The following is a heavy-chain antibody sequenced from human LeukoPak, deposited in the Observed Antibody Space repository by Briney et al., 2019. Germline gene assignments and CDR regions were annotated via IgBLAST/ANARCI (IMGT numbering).Heavy chain of an antibody. CDR2: ISGSGNRT. CDR3: AKIAAAGGY. Sequence: PGGSLRLSCAVSGFTFSSYAISWVRQAPGKGLEWVSTISGSGNRTYYANSVKGRFTISRDNSKNTLYLQMNSLRAEDTAVYYCAKIAAAGGYWGQGTLVTVSS. J-gene: IGHJ4*02. CDR1: GFTFSSYA. V-gene: IGHV3-23*01. D-gene: IGHD6-13*01.